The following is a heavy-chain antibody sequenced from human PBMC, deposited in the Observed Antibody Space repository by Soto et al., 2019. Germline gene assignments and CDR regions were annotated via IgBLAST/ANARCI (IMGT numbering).Heavy chain of an antibody. Sequence: ASVKVSCKASGYTFTSYGISWVRQAPGQGLEWMGWISAYNGNTNYAQKPQGRVTTTTDTSTSTAYMELRSLRSDDTAVYYCAGTVLEWLLSSHYYYGMDVWGQGTTVTVSS. J-gene: IGHJ6*02. D-gene: IGHD3-3*01. CDR2: ISAYNGNT. V-gene: IGHV1-18*01. CDR1: GYTFTSYG. CDR3: AGTVLEWLLSSHYYYGMDV.